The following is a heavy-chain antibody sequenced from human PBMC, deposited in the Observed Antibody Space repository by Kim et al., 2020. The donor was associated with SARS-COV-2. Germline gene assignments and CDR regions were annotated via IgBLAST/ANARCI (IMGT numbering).Heavy chain of an antibody. Sequence: ASVKVSCKASGYTFTGYYMHWVRQAPGQGLEWMGRINPNSGGTNYAQKFQGRVTMTRDTSISTAYMELSRLRSDDTAVYYCARERPRPSVVVAGWFDPWGQGALVTVSS. CDR3: ARERPRPSVVVAGWFDP. V-gene: IGHV1-2*06. J-gene: IGHJ5*02. D-gene: IGHD2-15*01. CDR1: GYTFTGYY. CDR2: INPNSGGT.